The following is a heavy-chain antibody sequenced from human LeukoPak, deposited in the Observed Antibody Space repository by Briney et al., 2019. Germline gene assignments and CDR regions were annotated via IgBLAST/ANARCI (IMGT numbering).Heavy chain of an antibody. J-gene: IGHJ5*02. CDR2: INHSGST. D-gene: IGHD5-12*01. CDR3: ARSGYDGWFDP. Sequence: SETLSLTCAVYGGSFSGYYWSWIRQPPGKGLEWIGEINHSGSTNYNPSLKGRVTISVDTSKNQFSLKLSSVTAADTAVYYCARSGYDGWFDPWGQGTLVTVSS. CDR1: GGSFSGYY. V-gene: IGHV4-34*01.